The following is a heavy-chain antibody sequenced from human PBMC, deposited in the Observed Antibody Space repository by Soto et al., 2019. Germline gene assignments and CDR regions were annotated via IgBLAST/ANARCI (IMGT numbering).Heavy chain of an antibody. D-gene: IGHD3-10*01. Sequence: QVRLVQSGAEVKKPGASVKVSCKASGYIFTNYYIHWVRQAPGQGLEWMAIINPNGGSTNCAKEFQGTITLTRDTATSTVYMDLSGLTSEDTAVYYCARGLSSGDKWGQGTLVTVSS. V-gene: IGHV1-46*01. CDR3: ARGLSSGDK. CDR1: GYIFTNYY. J-gene: IGHJ4*02. CDR2: INPNGGST.